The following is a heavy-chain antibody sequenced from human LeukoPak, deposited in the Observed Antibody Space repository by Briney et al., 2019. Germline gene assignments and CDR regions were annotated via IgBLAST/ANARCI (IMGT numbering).Heavy chain of an antibody. D-gene: IGHD5-24*01. V-gene: IGHV1-46*01. CDR1: GYTFTSNY. CDR3: ARDKSVRDEAWWFNP. J-gene: IGHJ5*02. CDR2: ISPSGGST. Sequence: ASVKVSCKAFGYTFTSNYMQWVRQAPGQGPEWMEVISPSGGSTTYARKFQGRVTLTRDMSTSTDYLELSSQRSEDTAVYYCARDKSVRDEAWWFNPWGQGTLVTVSS.